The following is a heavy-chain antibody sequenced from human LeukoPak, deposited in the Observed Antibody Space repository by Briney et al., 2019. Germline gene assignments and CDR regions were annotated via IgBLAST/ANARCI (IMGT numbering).Heavy chain of an antibody. J-gene: IGHJ3*02. Sequence: GESLRLSCAASGFTFSYYEMNWVRQAPGRGLEWISYIDTRGSTIYYADSVKGRFTISRDNAKNSLYLQMNSLRADDTAIYYCARGDHVGGYPEVAFDIWGQGTMVTVSS. CDR1: GFTFSYYE. CDR3: ARGDHVGGYPEVAFDI. CDR2: IDTRGSTI. D-gene: IGHD5-12*01. V-gene: IGHV3-48*03.